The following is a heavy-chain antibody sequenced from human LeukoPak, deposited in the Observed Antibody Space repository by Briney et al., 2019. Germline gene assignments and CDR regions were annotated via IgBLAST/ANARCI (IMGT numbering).Heavy chain of an antibody. J-gene: IGHJ4*02. Sequence: PGGSLRLSCAASGFAFNNYAMNWVRQAPGKGLEWVSSISESGGTTDYADSVKGRFTISRDNSKNTLYLQMNSLGAEDTAVYYCARQWLVNGWGQGTLVTVSS. CDR2: ISESGGTT. D-gene: IGHD6-19*01. CDR1: GFAFNNYA. CDR3: ARQWLVNG. V-gene: IGHV3-23*01.